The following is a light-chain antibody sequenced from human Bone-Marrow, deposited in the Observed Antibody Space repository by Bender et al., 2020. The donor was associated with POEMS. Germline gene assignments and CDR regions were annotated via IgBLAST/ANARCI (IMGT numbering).Light chain of an antibody. CDR1: SRDVGGYNY. CDR3: SSYAGSNTWV. J-gene: IGLJ3*02. Sequence: QSALTQPPSASGSPGQSVTISCIGSSRDVGGYNYVSWYQQHPGEAPKVVIYDVSKRPSGVPDRFFGSKSGNTASLTVSGLQADDEATYVCSSYAGSNTWVFGGGTKVTV. CDR2: DVS. V-gene: IGLV2-8*01.